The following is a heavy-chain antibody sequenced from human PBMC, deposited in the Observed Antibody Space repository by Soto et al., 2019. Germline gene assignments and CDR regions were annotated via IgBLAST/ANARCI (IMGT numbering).Heavy chain of an antibody. V-gene: IGHV1-69*12. Sequence: QVQLVQSGAEVKKPGSSVKVSCKASGGTFSSYAISWVRQAPGQGLEWMGGITPIFGTANYAQKFQGRVTITADESTSTAYMELSSLRSEDTAVYYCARDPPYYYDSSGPAIGAFDIWGQGTMVTVSS. CDR3: ARDPPYYYDSSGPAIGAFDI. J-gene: IGHJ3*02. D-gene: IGHD3-22*01. CDR2: ITPIFGTA. CDR1: GGTFSSYA.